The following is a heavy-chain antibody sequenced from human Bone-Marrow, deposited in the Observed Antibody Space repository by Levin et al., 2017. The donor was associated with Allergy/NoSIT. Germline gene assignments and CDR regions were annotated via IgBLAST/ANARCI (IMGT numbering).Heavy chain of an antibody. V-gene: IGHV4-31*03. J-gene: IGHJ6*02. CDR3: ATNNNSNPFYYGMDV. CDR2: IYYSGST. CDR1: GGSISSGGYY. Sequence: SETLSLTCTVSGGSISSGGYYWSWIRQHPGKGLEWIGYIYYSGSTYYNPSLKSRVTISVDTSKNQFSLKLSSVTAADTAVYYCATNNNSNPFYYGMDVWGQGTTVTVSS. D-gene: IGHD4-11*01.